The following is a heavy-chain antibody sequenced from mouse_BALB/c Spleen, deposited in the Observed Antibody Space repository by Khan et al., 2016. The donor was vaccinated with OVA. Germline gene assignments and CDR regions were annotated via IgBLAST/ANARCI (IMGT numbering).Heavy chain of an antibody. CDR1: GYSFTGYF. CDR2: INPHIGET. D-gene: IGHD1-1*01. J-gene: IGHJ2*01. Sequence: VQLQQSGPELVKPGASVKISCKASGYSFTGYFMNWVMQSHGKSLEWIGRINPHIGETFYNQKFKGKATLTVDESSSTAQMELRSLASEDSAVYYYARIYGSDFDYWGQGTTLTVSS. V-gene: IGHV1-20*02. CDR3: ARIYGSDFDY.